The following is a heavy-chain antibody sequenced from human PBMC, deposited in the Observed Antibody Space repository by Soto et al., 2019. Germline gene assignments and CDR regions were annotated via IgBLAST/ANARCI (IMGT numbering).Heavy chain of an antibody. Sequence: GSLRLSCAASGFTFSSYAMSWVRQAPGKGLEWVSAISGSGGSPYYADSVKGRLPIHRDHSKNTLYLQMNSLRAEDTAVISWAKAAYRPITARPCAENYFDYWGQGTLVTVSS. V-gene: IGHV3-23*01. CDR3: AKAAYRPITARPCAENYFDY. CDR1: GFTFSSYA. J-gene: IGHJ4*02. D-gene: IGHD6-6*01. CDR2: ISGSGGSP.